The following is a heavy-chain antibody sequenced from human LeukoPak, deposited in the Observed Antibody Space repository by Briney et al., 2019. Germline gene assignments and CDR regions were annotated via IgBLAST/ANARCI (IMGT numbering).Heavy chain of an antibody. CDR3: AKTGRIQLWLRGGLIDY. J-gene: IGHJ4*02. CDR1: GFTFSSYG. CDR2: ISYDGSNK. V-gene: IGHV3-30*18. D-gene: IGHD5-18*01. Sequence: PGGSLRLSCAASGFTFSSYGMHWVRQAPGKGLEWVAVISYDGSNKYYADSVKGRFTISRDNSKNTLYLQMNSLRAEDTAVYYCAKTGRIQLWLRGGLIDYWGQGTLVTVSS.